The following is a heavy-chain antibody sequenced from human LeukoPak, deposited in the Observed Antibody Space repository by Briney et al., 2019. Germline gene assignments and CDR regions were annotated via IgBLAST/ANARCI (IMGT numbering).Heavy chain of an antibody. CDR2: IYYSGSS. CDR3: ARHGVAAGYYYYYMDV. J-gene: IGHJ6*03. V-gene: IGHV4-59*08. CDR1: GCSISSYY. Sequence: PSETLSLTCTVSGCSISSYYWSWIRQPPGKGLEWIAYIYYSGSSNYNPSLKSRVTISVDTSKNQLSLKLSSVTAADTAVYYCARHGVAAGYYYYYMDVWGKGTTVTVSS. D-gene: IGHD6-13*01.